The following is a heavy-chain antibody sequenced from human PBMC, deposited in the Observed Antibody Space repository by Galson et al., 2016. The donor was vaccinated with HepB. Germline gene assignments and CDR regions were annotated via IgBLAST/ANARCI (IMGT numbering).Heavy chain of an antibody. V-gene: IGHV3-30*04. CDR3: TRASFTTFGILRGYFQH. CDR2: ISYDGSNK. Sequence: SLRLSCAASGFTFSNYAFHWVRQTPGNGLEWVSVISYDGSNKYYSDSVTGRFIISRDNSTNTIILHMNSLRSEDTGVYHCTRASFTTFGILRGYFQHWGQGSRVTVSS. D-gene: IGHD3-3*01. CDR1: GFTFSNYA. J-gene: IGHJ1*01.